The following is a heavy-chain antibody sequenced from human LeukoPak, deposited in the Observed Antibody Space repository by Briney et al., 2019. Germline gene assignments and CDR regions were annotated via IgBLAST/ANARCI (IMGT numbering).Heavy chain of an antibody. CDR3: ASQSVAGYFDY. V-gene: IGHV3-53*01. J-gene: IGHJ4*02. Sequence: PGGSLRLSCAASGFTVSSNYMSWVRQAPGKGLEWVSVIYSGGSTYYADSVKGRFTISRDNSKNTLYLQMNSLRAEDTAVYYCASQSVAGYFDYWGQGTLVTVSS. D-gene: IGHD6-19*01. CDR2: IYSGGST. CDR1: GFTVSSNY.